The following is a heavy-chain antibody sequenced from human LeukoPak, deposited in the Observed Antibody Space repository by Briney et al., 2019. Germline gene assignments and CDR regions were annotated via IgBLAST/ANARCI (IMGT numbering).Heavy chain of an antibody. V-gene: IGHV3-30*18. CDR3: AKETVAAGLFDY. CDR1: GFTFSRYG. J-gene: IGHJ4*02. CDR2: ISYDGSNK. D-gene: IGHD6-13*01. Sequence: GRSLRLSCAASGFTFSRYGMHWVRQAPGKGLEWVALISYDGSNKYYADSMKGRFTISRDNSKNTLYLQMNSLRVEDTAVYYCAKETVAAGLFDYWGQGTLVTVSS.